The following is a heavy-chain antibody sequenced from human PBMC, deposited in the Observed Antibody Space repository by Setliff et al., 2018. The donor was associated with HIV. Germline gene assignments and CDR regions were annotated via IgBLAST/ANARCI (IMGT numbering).Heavy chain of an antibody. Sequence: LSETLSLTCAVSGYSISSGYYWGWIRQPPGKGLEWIGSIYHSGSTYYNPSLKSRVTISVDTSKNQFSLKLSSVTAADTAVYYCASRRDGYNAISHWGQGTLVTVSS. CDR2: IYHSGST. CDR3: ASRRDGYNAISH. J-gene: IGHJ4*02. CDR1: GYSISSGYY. D-gene: IGHD2-8*01. V-gene: IGHV4-38-2*01.